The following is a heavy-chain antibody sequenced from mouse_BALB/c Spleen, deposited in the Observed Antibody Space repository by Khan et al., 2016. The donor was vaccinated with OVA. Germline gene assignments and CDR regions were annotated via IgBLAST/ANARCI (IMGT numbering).Heavy chain of an antibody. CDR3: ARSGLRWDFNY. D-gene: IGHD1-1*01. J-gene: IGHJ2*01. Sequence: QVRLQQSGAELAKPGASVKMSCKASGYTFINYWILWVKQRPGQGLEWIGYINPSTGYTEYNQTFKDKATLTADKSSSTAYMQLSSLTSEDSSVXYCARSGLRWDFNYWGQGTTLTVSS. CDR2: INPSTGYT. V-gene: IGHV1-7*01. CDR1: GYTFINYW.